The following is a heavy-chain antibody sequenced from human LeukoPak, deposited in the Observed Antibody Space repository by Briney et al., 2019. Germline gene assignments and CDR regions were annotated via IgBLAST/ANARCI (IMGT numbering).Heavy chain of an antibody. CDR1: GYTFTSYG. CDR3: ARDGAVSITMTYYGMDV. CDR2: ISAYNGNT. J-gene: IGHJ6*02. V-gene: IGHV1-18*01. Sequence: ASVKVSCKASGYTFTSYGISWVRQAPGQGLEWMGWISAYNGNTKYAQKLQGRVTMTTDTSTSTAYMELRSLRSDDTAVYYCARDGAVSITMTYYGMDVWGQGTTVTVSS. D-gene: IGHD3-22*01.